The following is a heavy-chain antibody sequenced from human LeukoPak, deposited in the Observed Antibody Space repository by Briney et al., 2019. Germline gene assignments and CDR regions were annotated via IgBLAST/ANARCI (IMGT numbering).Heavy chain of an antibody. CDR1: GYSFTSYW. V-gene: IGHV5-51*01. D-gene: IGHD3-10*01. J-gene: IGHJ4*02. CDR3: ARLRGHIIRDGALFDY. CDR2: IYPGDSDT. Sequence: GESLKISCKGSGYSFTSYWIGWVRQMLGKGLEWMGIIYPGDSDTRYSPSFQGQVTISADKSISTAYLQWSSLRASDTAMYYCARLRGHIIRDGALFDYWGQGTLVTVSS.